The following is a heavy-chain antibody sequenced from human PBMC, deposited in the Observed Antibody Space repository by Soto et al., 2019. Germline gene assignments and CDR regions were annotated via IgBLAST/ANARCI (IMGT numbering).Heavy chain of an antibody. D-gene: IGHD5-18*01. CDR2: ISGSGGST. V-gene: IGHV3-23*01. CDR1: GFTFTSYA. J-gene: IGHJ4*02. Sequence: LRLSCAASGFTFTSYAMSWVRQAPGKGLEWVSAISGSGGSTYYADSVKGRFTISRDNSKNTLYLQMNSLRAEDTAVYYCAKNRWIQLWTYFDYWGPGTLVTVSS. CDR3: AKNRWIQLWTYFDY.